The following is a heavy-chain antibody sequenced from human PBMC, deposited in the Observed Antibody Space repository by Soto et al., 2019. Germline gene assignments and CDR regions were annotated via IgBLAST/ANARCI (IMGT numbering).Heavy chain of an antibody. CDR2: IHHSGST. CDR3: ARSSGFFAISLLDT. D-gene: IGHD2-2*02. V-gene: IGHV4-34*01. CDR1: GGSFDGYY. Sequence: SETLSLTCALYGGSFDGYYWSWIRQSPGKGLEWIGEIHHSGSTKYNPSLKSRVSLSVDTSTKQFSLKMTSMTAADTAVYYCARSSGFFAISLLDTWGQGALVTVSS. J-gene: IGHJ5*01.